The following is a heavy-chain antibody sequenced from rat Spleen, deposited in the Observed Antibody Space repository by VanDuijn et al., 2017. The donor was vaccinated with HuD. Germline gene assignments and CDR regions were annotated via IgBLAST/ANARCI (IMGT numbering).Heavy chain of an antibody. Sequence: EVQLVETGGGLVQPGRSLKLSCVASGFTFSNYWMYWIRQAPGKGLEWVSSINIEGGGTYYSDSVKGRFTIPRDNAENTVYLQMNSLRSEDTATYYCARDGPLFAYWGQGTLVTVSS. CDR1: GFTFSNYW. CDR2: INIEGGGT. CDR3: ARDGPLFAY. J-gene: IGHJ3*01. D-gene: IGHD4-6*01. V-gene: IGHV5-58*01.